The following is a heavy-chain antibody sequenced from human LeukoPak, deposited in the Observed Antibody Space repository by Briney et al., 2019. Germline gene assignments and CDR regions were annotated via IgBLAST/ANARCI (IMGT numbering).Heavy chain of an antibody. V-gene: IGHV3-15*01. J-gene: IGHJ4*02. CDR3: TSTLGY. CDR2: IKTKTDGGTT. Sequence: GGSLRLSCAGSGFTFSNAWMTWVRQAPGKGLEWVGRIKTKTDGGTTDYAAPVKGRFTISRDDSTNTLYLQMNSLGTEDTALYYCTSTLGYWGQGALVTVSS. CDR1: GFTFSNAW.